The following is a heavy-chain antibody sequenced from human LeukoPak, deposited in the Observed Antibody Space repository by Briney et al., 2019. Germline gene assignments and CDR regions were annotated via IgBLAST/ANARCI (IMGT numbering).Heavy chain of an antibody. CDR2: ISSSGSTI. V-gene: IGHV3-48*03. Sequence: GGSLRLSCAASGFTFFSYEMNWVRQAPGKGLEWVSYISSSGSTIYYADSVKGRFTFSRDNAKNSLYLQMNSLRAEDTAAYYCARDRGWGMDVWGKGTTVTISS. D-gene: IGHD5-12*01. CDR3: ARDRGWGMDV. J-gene: IGHJ6*03. CDR1: GFTFFSYE.